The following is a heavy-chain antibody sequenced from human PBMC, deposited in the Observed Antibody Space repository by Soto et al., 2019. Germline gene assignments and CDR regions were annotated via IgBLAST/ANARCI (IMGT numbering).Heavy chain of an antibody. Sequence: QITLKESGPTLVKPTQTLTLTCTFSGLSLSTTGVGEGWIRQPPGKALEWLALIYWDDDKRYSPSLKSRLTITKDTSKNQVVLTMTNMDPVDTATYYCVQSRCGGDCLQSYSSHSYYGLDVWGQGTTVTVSS. CDR2: IYWDDDK. D-gene: IGHD2-21*02. CDR3: VQSRCGGDCLQSYSSHSYYGLDV. V-gene: IGHV2-5*02. CDR1: GLSLSTTGVG. J-gene: IGHJ6*02.